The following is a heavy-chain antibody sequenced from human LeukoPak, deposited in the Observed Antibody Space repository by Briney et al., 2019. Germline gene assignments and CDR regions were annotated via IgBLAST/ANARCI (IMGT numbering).Heavy chain of an antibody. CDR1: GFTFSSSG. D-gene: IGHD2-21*01. Sequence: GGSLRLSCAASGFTFSSSGMHWVRQAPGKGLVWVSRINTDGSYTTYADSVKGRFTISRDNSKNTLYLQMNSLRAEDTAVYYCAILAGNPYWGPGTLVTVSS. J-gene: IGHJ4*02. CDR2: INTDGSYT. CDR3: AILAGNPY. V-gene: IGHV3-74*03.